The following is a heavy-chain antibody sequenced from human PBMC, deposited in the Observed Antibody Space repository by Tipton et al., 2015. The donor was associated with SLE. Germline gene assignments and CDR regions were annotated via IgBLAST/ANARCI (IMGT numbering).Heavy chain of an antibody. V-gene: IGHV3-23*01. D-gene: IGHD2-21*02. CDR3: TKELVVVTALDN. CDR2: ISGSGGSI. CDR1: GFTFSSYW. Sequence: SLRLSCAASGFTFSSYWMYWVRQAPGKGLEWVLGISGSGGSIYYVDSVKGRFSISRDYSKNTLYLQMNSQRAEDTAVYYCTKELVVVTALDNWGQGTLVTVSS. J-gene: IGHJ4*02.